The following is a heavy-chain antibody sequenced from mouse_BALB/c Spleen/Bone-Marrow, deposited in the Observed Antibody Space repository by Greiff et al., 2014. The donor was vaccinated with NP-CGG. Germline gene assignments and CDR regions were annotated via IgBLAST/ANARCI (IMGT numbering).Heavy chain of an antibody. J-gene: IGHJ4*01. Sequence: VNVVESGPDLVAPSQSLSITCTVSGFSLTTFGVHWVRQPPGKGLEWLVVIWSDGSTTYNSTLKSRLSISKDNSKSQVFLQMNSLHTDDTAMYYCARHERGYPYALDYWGQGTSVTVSS. V-gene: IGHV2-6-2*01. CDR1: GFSLTTFG. D-gene: IGHD5-1-1*01. CDR3: ARHERGYPYALDY. CDR2: IWSDGST.